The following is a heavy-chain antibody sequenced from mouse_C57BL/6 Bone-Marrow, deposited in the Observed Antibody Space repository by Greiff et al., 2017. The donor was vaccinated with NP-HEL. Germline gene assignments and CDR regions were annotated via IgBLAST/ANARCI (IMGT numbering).Heavy chain of an antibody. CDR1: GYTFTSYW. V-gene: IGHV1-50*01. CDR2: IDPSDSYT. Sequence: QVQLQQPGAELVKPGASVKLSCKASGYTFTSYWMQWVHQRPGQGLEWIGEIDPSDSYTNYNQKFKGKAKLTVDTSSSTAYMQLSSLTSEDSAVYYCARGWLLGNAWFAYWGQGTLVTVSA. D-gene: IGHD2-3*01. CDR3: ARGWLLGNAWFAY. J-gene: IGHJ3*01.